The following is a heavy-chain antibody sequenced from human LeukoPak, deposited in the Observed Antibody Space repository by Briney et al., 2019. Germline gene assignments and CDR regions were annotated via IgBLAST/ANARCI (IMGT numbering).Heavy chain of an antibody. D-gene: IGHD4-17*01. CDR1: GFAFSSYA. Sequence: PGGSLRLSCAASGFAFSSYAMSWVRQAPGKGLEWVSAISGSGGSTYYADSVKGRFTISRDNSKNTLYLQMNSLRAEDTAVYYCAKDLSYGDYFSQYGWGQGTLVTVSS. CDR2: ISGSGGST. J-gene: IGHJ4*02. CDR3: AKDLSYGDYFSQYG. V-gene: IGHV3-23*01.